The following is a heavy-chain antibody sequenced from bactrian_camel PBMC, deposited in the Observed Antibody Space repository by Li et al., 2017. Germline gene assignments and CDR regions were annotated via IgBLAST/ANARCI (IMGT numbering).Heavy chain of an antibody. V-gene: IGHV3S6*01. D-gene: IGHD3*01. Sequence: HVQLVESGGGLVQPGGSLRLSCTASGFTFNNYYMTWIRQAPGKGLEYVASIYSDGSRTFYGDSVKGQISISRDNAKNTLYLQMNNLKPEDTAMYYCAATGRPIEIAIQALGVIGVADNYWARGPRSPSP. CDR2: IYSDGSRT. J-gene: IGHJ4*01. CDR1: GFTFNNYY.